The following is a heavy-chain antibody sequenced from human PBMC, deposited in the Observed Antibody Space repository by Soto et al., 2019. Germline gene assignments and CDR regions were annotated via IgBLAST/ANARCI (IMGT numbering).Heavy chain of an antibody. D-gene: IGHD3-10*01. CDR3: ESDHEVPGFIIGPFYLYGMDY. CDR2: IYHSGST. Sequence: ETLSLTCAVYGGSWSRFYWSWIRQPPGKGLEWIGYIYHSGSTNYNPSLKSRVTISLDTSKHQFSLKLSSVTAAGTAVKFRESDHEVPGFIIGPFYLYGMDYWGQGTRVTVSS. CDR1: GGSWSRFY. V-gene: IGHV4-59*01. J-gene: IGHJ6*02.